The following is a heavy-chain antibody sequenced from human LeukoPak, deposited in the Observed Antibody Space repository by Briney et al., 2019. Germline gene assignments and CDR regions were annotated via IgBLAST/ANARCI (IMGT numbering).Heavy chain of an antibody. CDR2: ISGGGGSK. CDR3: AKDGSSGVQPGYYFVC. CDR1: GFTFSSYA. Sequence: GGSLRLSCAASGFTFSSYAMSWVRQAPGKGLEWVAAISGGGGSKYYADSVTGRFTIPRDTSNNTLHLQMNSLTADGTAVYYCAKDGSSGVQPGYYFVCWGQGTLVTVSS. D-gene: IGHD1-26*01. V-gene: IGHV3-23*01. J-gene: IGHJ4*02.